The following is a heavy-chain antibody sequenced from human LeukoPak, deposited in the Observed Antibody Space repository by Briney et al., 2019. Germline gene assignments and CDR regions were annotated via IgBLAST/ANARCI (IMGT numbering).Heavy chain of an antibody. CDR1: GGSISSGGYS. CDR2: IYYSGST. V-gene: IGHV4-31*03. Sequence: PSETLSLTCTVSGGSISSGGYSWSWIRQHPGKGLEWIGYIYYSGSTYYNPSLKSRVTISVDTSKNQFSLKLSSVTAADTAVYYCARGGGKTIPSVGPWGQGTLVTVSS. CDR3: ARGGGKTIPSVGP. J-gene: IGHJ5*02. D-gene: IGHD3-16*01.